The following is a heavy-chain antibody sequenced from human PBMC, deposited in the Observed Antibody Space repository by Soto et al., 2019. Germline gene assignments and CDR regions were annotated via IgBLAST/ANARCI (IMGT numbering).Heavy chain of an antibody. CDR3: AGGRGRQQLVMSYYYGMDV. CDR1: GGSISSSNW. CDR2: INHSGST. Sequence: QVQLQESGPGLVKPSGTLSLTCAVSGGSISSSNWWSWVRQPPGKGLEWIGEINHSGSTNYNPSLKSRVTISVDTSKNQFSLNLSSVTAADTAVYYCAGGRGRQQLVMSYYYGMDVWGQGTTVTVSS. V-gene: IGHV4-4*02. J-gene: IGHJ6*02. D-gene: IGHD6-13*01.